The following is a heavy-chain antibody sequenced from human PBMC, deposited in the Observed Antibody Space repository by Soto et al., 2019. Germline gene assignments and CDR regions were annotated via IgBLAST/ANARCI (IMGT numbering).Heavy chain of an antibody. CDR2: IYYSGST. V-gene: IGHV4-31*03. J-gene: IGHJ3*02. Sequence: QVQLQESGPGLVKPSQTLSLTCTVSGGSISSGGYYWSWIRQHPGKGLEWIGYIYYSGSTYYNPSLKSRVTISVDTSKNQFSLKLSSVTAADTAAYYCASGDCSGGSCYVFSFDIWGQGTMVTVSS. CDR1: GGSISSGGYY. CDR3: ASGDCSGGSCYVFSFDI. D-gene: IGHD2-15*01.